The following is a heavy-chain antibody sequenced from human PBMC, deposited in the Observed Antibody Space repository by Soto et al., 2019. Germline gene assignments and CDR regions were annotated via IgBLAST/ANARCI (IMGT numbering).Heavy chain of an antibody. CDR1: GFTFSNAW. CDR3: TTDSYTTIVIVRFDY. CDR2: IKSKTDGGTT. D-gene: IGHD3-22*01. Sequence: VQLVESGGGLVKPGGSLRLSCAASGFTFSNAWINWVRQAPGKGLEWVGRIKSKTDGGTTDFAAPVKGRFAISRDDSKNMVYLQMNSLKTEDTAVYYCTTDSYTTIVIVRFDYWGHGTLVTVSS. J-gene: IGHJ4*01. V-gene: IGHV3-15*07.